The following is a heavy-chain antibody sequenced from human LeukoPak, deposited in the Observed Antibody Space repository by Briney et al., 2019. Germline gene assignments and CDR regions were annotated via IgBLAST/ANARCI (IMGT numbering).Heavy chain of an antibody. J-gene: IGHJ4*02. V-gene: IGHV3-15*01. CDR3: TSLTYYDILTGDY. Sequence: GGSLRLSCAASGFTFSNAWMSWVRQAPGKGLEWVGRIKSKTDGGTTNYAAPVKGRFAISRDDSKNTLYLQMNSLKTEDTAVYYCTSLTYYDILTGDYWGQGTLVTVSS. CDR2: IKSKTDGGTT. CDR1: GFTFSNAW. D-gene: IGHD3-9*01.